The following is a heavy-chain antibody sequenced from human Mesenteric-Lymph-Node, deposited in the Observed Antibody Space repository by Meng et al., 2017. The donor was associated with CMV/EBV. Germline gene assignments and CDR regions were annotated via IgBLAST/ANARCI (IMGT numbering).Heavy chain of an antibody. CDR2: INDSGRT. CDR3: ASVTRYYGMDV. CDR1: GGSFSGYH. V-gene: IGHV4-34*01. Sequence: SETLSLTCAVYGGSFSGYHWTWIRQPPGKGPEWIGEINDSGRTKYDPSLKSRVTISVDTSKNQFSLNLSSVTAADTAVYYCASVTRYYGMDVWGQGTTVTVSS. J-gene: IGHJ6*02. D-gene: IGHD3-16*02.